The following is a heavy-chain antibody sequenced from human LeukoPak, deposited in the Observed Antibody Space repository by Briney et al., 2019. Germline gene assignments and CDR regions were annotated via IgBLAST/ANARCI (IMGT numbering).Heavy chain of an antibody. CDR3: ARVKGARGISDYTKGLAFDI. J-gene: IGHJ3*02. CDR1: GFTFSSYA. CDR2: ISSGGSTI. Sequence: PGGSLRLSCAASGFTFSSYAMSWIRQAPGKGLEWVSYISSGGSTIYYADSVKGRFTISRESAKNSLSLQMNSLRADDAAVYYCARVKGARGISDYTKGLAFDIWGQGTMVTVSS. D-gene: IGHD3-3*01. V-gene: IGHV3-11*01.